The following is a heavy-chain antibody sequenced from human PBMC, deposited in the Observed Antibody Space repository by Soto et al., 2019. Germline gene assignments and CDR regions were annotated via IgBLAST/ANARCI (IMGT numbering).Heavy chain of an antibody. Sequence: QVQLVQSGAEVKKPGSSVKVSCKASGGTFSSYAISWVRQAPGQGLEWMGGIIPIFGTANYAQKFQGRVTITADKSTSTAYMGLSSRRSEDTAVYYCARGGRGATTGIYYYGMDVWGQGTTVTVSS. D-gene: IGHD1-26*01. CDR3: ARGGRGATTGIYYYGMDV. J-gene: IGHJ6*02. V-gene: IGHV1-69*06. CDR2: IIPIFGTA. CDR1: GGTFSSYA.